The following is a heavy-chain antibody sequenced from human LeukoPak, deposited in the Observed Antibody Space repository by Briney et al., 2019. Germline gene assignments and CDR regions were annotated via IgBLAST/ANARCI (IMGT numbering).Heavy chain of an antibody. CDR3: TTEAYYYDSGAIKYFDY. CDR1: DFTFSNAW. Sequence: GSLRLSCAASDFTFSNAWMSWVRQAPGKGLEWVGRIKSKTDGGATHYAAPVKGRFTISRDDSKNTLYLQMNSQKTEDTAVYYCTTEAYYYDSGAIKYFDYWGQGTLVTVSS. D-gene: IGHD3-22*01. V-gene: IGHV3-15*01. J-gene: IGHJ4*02. CDR2: IKSKTDGGAT.